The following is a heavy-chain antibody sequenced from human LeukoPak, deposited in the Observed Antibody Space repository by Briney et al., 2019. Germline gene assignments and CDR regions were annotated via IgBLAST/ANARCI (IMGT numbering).Heavy chain of an antibody. D-gene: IGHD3-9*01. CDR3: ARCPGLQYFDWLHNWFDP. V-gene: IGHV1-69*01. J-gene: IGHJ5*02. Sequence: SVKVSCKASGGTFSSYAISWVRQAPGQGLEWMGGIIPIFGTANYAQKFQGRVTITADESTSTAYMELSSLRSEDTAVYYCARCPGLQYFDWLHNWFDPWGQGTLVTVSS. CDR1: GGTFSSYA. CDR2: IIPIFGTA.